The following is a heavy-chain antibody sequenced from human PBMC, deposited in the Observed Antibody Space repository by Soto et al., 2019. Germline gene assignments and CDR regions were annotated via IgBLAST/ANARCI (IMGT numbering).Heavy chain of an antibody. CDR2: IIPIFGTA. Sequence: SSVKVSCKASGGTFSSYAISWVRQAPGQGLEWMGGIIPIFGTANYAQKFQGRVTITADESTSTAYMELSSLRSEDTAVCYCATARRYSSSSWDYWGQGTLVTVSS. CDR3: ATARRYSSSSWDY. V-gene: IGHV1-69*13. CDR1: GGTFSSYA. J-gene: IGHJ4*02. D-gene: IGHD6-6*01.